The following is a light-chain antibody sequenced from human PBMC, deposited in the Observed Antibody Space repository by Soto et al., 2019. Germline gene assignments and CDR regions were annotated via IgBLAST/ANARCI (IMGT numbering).Light chain of an antibody. CDR1: QSISSW. CDR2: DAS. V-gene: IGKV1-5*01. J-gene: IGKJ1*01. Sequence: DIQMTQSPSTLSASVGDRVTITCRASQSISSWLAWYQQKPGKAPKLLIYDASSLESGVPSRFSSSGSGTEYTLTISSLQPDDFATYYCHQYNSYPLGFGQGTKVEIK. CDR3: HQYNSYPLG.